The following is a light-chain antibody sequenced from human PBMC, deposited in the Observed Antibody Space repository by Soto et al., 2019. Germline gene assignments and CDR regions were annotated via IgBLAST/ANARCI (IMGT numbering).Light chain of an antibody. CDR1: QSVSSN. CDR2: GAS. J-gene: IGKJ3*01. Sequence: EIVMTQSPATLSVSPGERATLSCRASQSVSSNLAWYQQKPGQAPRLLIYGASNRATGIPARFSGSESGTDFTLTISSMQLEDFSVYYCQQYNNWPPCTFGAGTKVDIK. V-gene: IGKV3-15*01. CDR3: QQYNNWPPCT.